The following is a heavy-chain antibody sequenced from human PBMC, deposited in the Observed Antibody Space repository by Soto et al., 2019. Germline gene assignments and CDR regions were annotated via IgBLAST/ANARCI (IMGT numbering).Heavy chain of an antibody. CDR1: GFTFRVYA. CDR3: ARWSGSYYFDY. D-gene: IGHD1-26*01. J-gene: IGHJ4*02. Sequence: GGSLRLSCAASGFTFRVYAMNWVRQAPGKGLEWVSSISSNSSYIYYANSVKGRFTISRDNAKNSLYLQMNSLRAEDTAVYYCARWSGSYYFDYWGQGTLVTVSS. V-gene: IGHV3-21*01. CDR2: ISSNSSYI.